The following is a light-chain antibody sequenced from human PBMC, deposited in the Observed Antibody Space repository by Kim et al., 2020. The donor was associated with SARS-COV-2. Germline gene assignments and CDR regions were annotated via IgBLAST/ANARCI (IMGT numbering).Light chain of an antibody. Sequence: IVLTQSPGTLSLSPGERATLSCRTSQTINSNYLAWFQQKPGQAPRLLIHDASSRAPGIPDRFSGSWSGTDFTLTISRVEPEDFAVYYCQQYGAAPDTFGQGTKLEI. CDR2: DAS. CDR3: QQYGAAPDT. CDR1: QTINSNY. J-gene: IGKJ2*01. V-gene: IGKV3-20*01.